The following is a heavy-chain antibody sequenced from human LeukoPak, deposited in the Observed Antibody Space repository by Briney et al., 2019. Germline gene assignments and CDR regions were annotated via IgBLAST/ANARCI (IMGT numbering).Heavy chain of an antibody. CDR2: INPNSGGT. CDR3: ARDKASGSDY. CDR1: GYTFTSYD. Sequence: GASVKVSCKASGYTFTSYDINWVRQAPGQGLEWMGWINPNSGGTNYAQKFQGRVTMTRDTSISTAYMELSRLRSDDTAVYYCARDKASGSDYWGQGTLVTVSS. D-gene: IGHD1-26*01. J-gene: IGHJ4*02. V-gene: IGHV1-2*02.